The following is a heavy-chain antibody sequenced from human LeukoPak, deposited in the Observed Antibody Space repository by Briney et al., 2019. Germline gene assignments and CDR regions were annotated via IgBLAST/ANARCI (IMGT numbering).Heavy chain of an antibody. J-gene: IGHJ4*02. CDR2: IYYSGST. D-gene: IGHD3-22*01. CDR1: GGSISSSSYY. V-gene: IGHV4-39*01. CDR3: ARGDYYDSSGYYLLDY. Sequence: PSETLSLTCTVSGGSISSSSYYWGWIRQPPGKGLEWIGSIYYSGSTYYNPSLKSRVTISVDTSKNQFSLKLSSVTAADTAVYYCARGDYYDSSGYYLLDYWGQGTLVTASS.